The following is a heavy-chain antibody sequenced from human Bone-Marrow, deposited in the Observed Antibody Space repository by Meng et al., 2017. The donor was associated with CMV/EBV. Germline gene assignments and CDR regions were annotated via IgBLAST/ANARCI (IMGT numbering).Heavy chain of an antibody. J-gene: IGHJ5*02. V-gene: IGHV1-2*02. CDR3: AREGYITMFDP. CDR2: INPNSDGT. Sequence: ASVKVSCKASGYTFTDYYIHWVRQAPGQGLEWMGWINPNSDGTKYAQKFQGRVTMTRDTSISTGYMELSRLRSDDTAVYYCAREGYITMFDPWGQGTLVTVSS. D-gene: IGHD5-12*01. CDR1: GYTFTDYY.